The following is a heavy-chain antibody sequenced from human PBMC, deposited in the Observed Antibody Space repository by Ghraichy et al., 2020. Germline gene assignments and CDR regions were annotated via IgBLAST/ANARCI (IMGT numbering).Heavy chain of an antibody. V-gene: IGHV3-33*01. CDR3: ARGSSWKAWRGMDV. CDR2: IWYDGSNK. D-gene: IGHD2-2*01. Sequence: GGSLRLSCAASGFTFSSYGMHWVRQAPGKGLEWVAVIWYDGSNKYYADSVKGRFTISRDNSKNTLYLQMNSLRAEDTAVYYCARGSSWKAWRGMDVWGQGTTVTVSS. CDR1: GFTFSSYG. J-gene: IGHJ6*02.